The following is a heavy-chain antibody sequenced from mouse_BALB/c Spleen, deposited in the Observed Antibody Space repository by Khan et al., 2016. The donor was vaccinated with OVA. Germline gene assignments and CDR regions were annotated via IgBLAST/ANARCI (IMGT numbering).Heavy chain of an antibody. J-gene: IGHJ2*01. CDR1: GYTFINYW. D-gene: IGHD1-1*01. CDR3: ARRGLRWDFDY. Sequence: QVQLQQSGAELAKPGASVKMSCKASGYTFINYWILWVKQRPGQGLEWIGYINPSTGYTEYNQNFKDKATLNADKTSSTAYLQLSSLTSEDSAVYYCARRGLRWDFDYWGQGTTLTGSS. V-gene: IGHV1-7*01. CDR2: INPSTGYT.